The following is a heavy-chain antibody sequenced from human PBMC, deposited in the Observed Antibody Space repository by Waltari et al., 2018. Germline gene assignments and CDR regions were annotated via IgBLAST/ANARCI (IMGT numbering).Heavy chain of an antibody. CDR1: GGTFNNSG. CDR2: AIPVLGAA. J-gene: IGHJ4*02. Sequence: VQLVQSGAEVKKPGSSVKVSCKVSGGTFNNSGISWVRQAPGQGLEWMGGAIPVLGAANYAQKVQGRVIISADESSGTVYMELSSLRSGDTAIYYCAFDGSGSEDYFDFWGQGTLVTVSS. CDR3: AFDGSGSEDYFDF. D-gene: IGHD3-10*01. V-gene: IGHV1-69*01.